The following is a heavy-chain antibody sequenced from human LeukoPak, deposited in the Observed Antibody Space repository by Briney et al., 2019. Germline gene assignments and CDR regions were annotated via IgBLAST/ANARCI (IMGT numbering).Heavy chain of an antibody. Sequence: GESLKISCKGSGYSFSSYWITWVRQMPGKGVEWIGRIDPSDSYTKGSPSFEGHVTISAGKSISAAYLQWPSRKASDTAMQCCATGLPFGGVDAFDIWGQGTMLTVSS. CDR1: GYSFSSYW. D-gene: IGHD3-16*01. V-gene: IGHV5-10-1*01. CDR3: ATGLPFGGVDAFDI. CDR2: IDPSDSYT. J-gene: IGHJ3*02.